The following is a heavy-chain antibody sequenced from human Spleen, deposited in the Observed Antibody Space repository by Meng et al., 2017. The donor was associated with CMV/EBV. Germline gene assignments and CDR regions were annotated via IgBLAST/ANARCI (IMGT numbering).Heavy chain of an antibody. CDR2: INHSGST. CDR1: GGSFSGYY. Sequence: SETLSLTCAVYGGSFSGYYWSWIRQPPGKGLEWIGEINHSGSTNYNPSLKSRVTISVDTSKNQFSLKLSSVTAADTAVYYCARGRLTGYYSDWGQGTLVTVSS. V-gene: IGHV4-34*01. J-gene: IGHJ4*02. D-gene: IGHD3-9*01. CDR3: ARGRLTGYYSD.